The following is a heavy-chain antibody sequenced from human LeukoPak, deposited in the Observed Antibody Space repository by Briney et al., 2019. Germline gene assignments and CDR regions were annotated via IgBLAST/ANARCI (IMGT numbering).Heavy chain of an antibody. CDR2: IYYSGST. CDR1: GGSISSYY. V-gene: IGHV4-59*01. Sequence: SETLSLTCTVSGGSISSYYWSWIRQPPGKGLEWIGYIYYSGSTNYNPSLKSRVTISVGTSKNQFSLKLSSVTAADTAVYYCARADPGSSPFDYWGQGTLVTVSS. J-gene: IGHJ4*02. D-gene: IGHD1-26*01. CDR3: ARADPGSSPFDY.